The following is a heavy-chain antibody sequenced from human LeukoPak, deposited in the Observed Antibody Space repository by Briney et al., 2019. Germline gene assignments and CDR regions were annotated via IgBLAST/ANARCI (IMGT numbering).Heavy chain of an antibody. CDR1: GFTFSSYA. D-gene: IGHD6-13*01. CDR2: ISWNSGSI. J-gene: IGHJ4*02. Sequence: GGSLRLSCSASGFTFSSYAIHWVRQGPGKGLEWVSGISWNSGSIGYADSVKGRFTISRDNAKNSLYLQMNSLRAEDTALYYCAKDIGIAAALDYWGQGTLVTVSS. V-gene: IGHV3-9*01. CDR3: AKDIGIAAALDY.